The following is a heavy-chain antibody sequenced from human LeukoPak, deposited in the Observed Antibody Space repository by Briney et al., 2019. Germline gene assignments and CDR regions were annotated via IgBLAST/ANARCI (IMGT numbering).Heavy chain of an antibody. CDR1: GYSFTSYW. CDR3: ARRALDYVGNSGFDY. D-gene: IGHD4-23*01. V-gene: IGHV5-51*01. J-gene: IGHJ4*02. Sequence: GESLKISCKGSGYSFTSYWIGWVRQMPGKGLEWMGIIYPGDSDTRYSPSFQGQVTISADKSISTAYLQWSSLKASDTAMYYCARRALDYVGNSGFDYWGQVTLVTVSS. CDR2: IYPGDSDT.